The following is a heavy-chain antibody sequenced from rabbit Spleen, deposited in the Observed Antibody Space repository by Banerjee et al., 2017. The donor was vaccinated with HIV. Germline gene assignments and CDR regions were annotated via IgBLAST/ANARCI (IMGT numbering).Heavy chain of an antibody. V-gene: IGHV1S40*01. Sequence: QSLEESGGDLVKPGASLTLTCTASGFSFSSGYYMCWVRQAPGKGLEWIGCIYTGSSSSTVYASWAKGRFTISKTSSPTVDLKMTSLTVADTATYFCARDLAGAIGWNFYLWGPGTLVTVS. D-gene: IGHD4-1*01. CDR1: GFSFSSGYY. J-gene: IGHJ4*01. CDR3: ARDLAGAIGWNFYL. CDR2: IYTGSSSST.